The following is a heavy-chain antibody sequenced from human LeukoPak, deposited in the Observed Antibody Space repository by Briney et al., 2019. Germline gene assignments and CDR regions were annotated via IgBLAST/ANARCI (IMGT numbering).Heavy chain of an antibody. CDR2: ISTSSRYI. D-gene: IGHD2-2*01. CDR3: ARADCSSSTCYLRRSWFDP. CDR1: GFTLRNYD. V-gene: IGHV3-21*01. Sequence: GGSLRLSCAASGFTLRNYDMNWARQAPGKGLEWVSSISTSSRYIYYKDSVRGRFTISRDDAKNSLYLEMNSLRAEDTAVYYCARADCSSSTCYLRRSWFDPWGQGTLVTVSS. J-gene: IGHJ5*02.